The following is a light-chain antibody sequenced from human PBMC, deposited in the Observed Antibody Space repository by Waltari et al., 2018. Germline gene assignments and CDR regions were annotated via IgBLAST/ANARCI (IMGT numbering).Light chain of an antibody. CDR3: YQYKTNPLT. CDR1: QDINNQ. V-gene: IGKV1-16*01. CDR2: AAS. J-gene: IGKJ4*01. Sequence: DIQMTQSSSSLSASVGDRVILSWRASQDINNQLGWFQQKTGKPPQSLIYAASALHGGVPSRFSGRASGTDFTLTINSLQPDDFAVYYCYQYKTNPLTFGGGTKVEI.